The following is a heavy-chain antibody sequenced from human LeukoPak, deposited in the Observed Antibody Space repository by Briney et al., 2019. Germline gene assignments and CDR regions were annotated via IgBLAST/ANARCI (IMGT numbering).Heavy chain of an antibody. J-gene: IGHJ4*02. CDR3: ARVRYYYDSSGYYYFDY. D-gene: IGHD3-22*01. Sequence: GESLKISCKGSGYRFTSYSIGWVRQMPGKGLEWMGIMYPGDSDTIYSPSFHGQVTVSVDKSISTAYLQWSSLKASDTAMYYCARVRYYYDSSGYYYFDYWGQGTLVTVSS. CDR1: GYRFTSYS. CDR2: MYPGDSDT. V-gene: IGHV5-51*01.